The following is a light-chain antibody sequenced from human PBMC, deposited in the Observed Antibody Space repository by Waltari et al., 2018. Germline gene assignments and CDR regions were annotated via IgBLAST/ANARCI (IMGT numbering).Light chain of an antibody. CDR3: SIYMGSGIWV. Sequence: QTVVTQEPSLSVSPGGTVTLTCVLSSGSLSTTSYATWYKQTPGQAPRTLVYKPSGRSSGVPDRFSGTILGNKAALTITGAQPEDESDYYCSIYMGSGIWVFGGGTKLTVL. CDR1: SGSLSTTSY. CDR2: KPS. J-gene: IGLJ3*02. V-gene: IGLV8-61*01.